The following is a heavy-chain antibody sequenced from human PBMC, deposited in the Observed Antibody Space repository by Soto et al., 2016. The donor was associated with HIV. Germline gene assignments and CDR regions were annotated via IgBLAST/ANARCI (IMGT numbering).Heavy chain of an antibody. CDR3: AKDALGPVATGFPHWYFDL. Sequence: EVQLLESGGGLVQPGGSLRLSCAASGFTFSSYAMSWVRQAPGKGLEWVSAISGSGGSTYYADSVKGRFTISRDNSKNTLYLQMNSLRAEDTAVYYCAKDALGPVATGFPHWYFDLWGRGTLVTVSS. V-gene: IGHV3-23*01. D-gene: IGHD5-12*01. CDR2: ISGSGGST. CDR1: GFTFSSYA. J-gene: IGHJ2*01.